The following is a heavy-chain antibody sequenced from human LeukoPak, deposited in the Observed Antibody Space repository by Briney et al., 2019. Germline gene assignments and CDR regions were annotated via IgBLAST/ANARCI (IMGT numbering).Heavy chain of an antibody. CDR1: GFTFSNHG. J-gene: IGHJ4*02. V-gene: IGHV3-23*01. Sequence: PGGSLRLSCAASGFTFSNHGMSWVRQASGKGLDWVSAVSDSGSDTYYADSVKGRFTVSRDNSKNTLYLQMNSLRAEDTAVYYCAKRVPYSSSSVYFDNWGQGTLVTVSS. D-gene: IGHD6-6*01. CDR3: AKRVPYSSSSVYFDN. CDR2: VSDSGSDT.